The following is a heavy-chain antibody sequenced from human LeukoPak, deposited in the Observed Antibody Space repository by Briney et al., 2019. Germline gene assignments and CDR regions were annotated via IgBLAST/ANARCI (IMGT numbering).Heavy chain of an antibody. V-gene: IGHV3-20*04. Sequence: GGSLTLPCPHSVFSFDDYGMSWVHQAPAKGLEGVAGVDWNGGSTGYAAPVKRRFTISRDNAKNSLYLQMDTPRPEDTALYFCARSRDYCRDDSCYSPMDVWGKGTTVTVAS. J-gene: IGHJ6*03. CDR1: VFSFDDYG. CDR2: VDWNGGST. D-gene: IGHD2-15*01. CDR3: ARSRDYCRDDSCYSPMDV.